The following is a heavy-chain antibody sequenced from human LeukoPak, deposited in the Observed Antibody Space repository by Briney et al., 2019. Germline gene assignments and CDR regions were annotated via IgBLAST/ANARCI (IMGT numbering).Heavy chain of an antibody. D-gene: IGHD5-12*01. J-gene: IGHJ4*02. V-gene: IGHV4-59*01. Sequence: KPSETLCLTCTVSGASISSYYWSWIRQPPGRGLEWIGYIFYSGSINYNPSLKSRLTISVDTSKNQFSLHLNSVTAADTAVYYCAGDKSGYAGFGYWGQGTLVTVSS. CDR1: GASISSYY. CDR3: AGDKSGYAGFGY. CDR2: IFYSGSI.